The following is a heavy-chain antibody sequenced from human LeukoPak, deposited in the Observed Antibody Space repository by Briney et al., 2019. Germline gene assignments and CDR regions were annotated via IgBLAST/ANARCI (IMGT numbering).Heavy chain of an antibody. V-gene: IGHV4-59*01. CDR3: ARGPYCNGDCP. Sequence: PSETLSHTCTVSGGSISSYYWSWIRQPPGKGLEWIGYIFYSGSTNYNPSLKSRVTISVDTSKNQFSLELTSVTAAETAVYYCARGPYCNGDCPWGQGTLVTVSA. J-gene: IGHJ5*02. CDR2: IFYSGST. D-gene: IGHD2-21*02. CDR1: GGSISSYY.